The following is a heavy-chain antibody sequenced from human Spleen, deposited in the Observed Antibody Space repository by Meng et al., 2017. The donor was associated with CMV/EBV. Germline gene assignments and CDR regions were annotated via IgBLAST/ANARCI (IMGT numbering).Heavy chain of an antibody. J-gene: IGHJ6*02. Sequence: GGSLRLSCAASGFMFSNYAMTWVRQASGKGLEWVSAISGSGDNTYYADSVKGRFTISRDNSKKKVYLQMNSLRAEDTAVYYCAKDRSWGGYGMDVWGQGTTVTVSS. CDR3: AKDRSWGGYGMDV. CDR2: ISGSGDNT. CDR1: GFMFSNYA. D-gene: IGHD7-27*01. V-gene: IGHV3-23*01.